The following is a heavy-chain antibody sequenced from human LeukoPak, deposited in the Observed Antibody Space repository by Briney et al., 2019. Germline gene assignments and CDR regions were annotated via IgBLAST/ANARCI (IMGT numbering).Heavy chain of an antibody. Sequence: ASVKVSCKASGYTFTSYYMHWVRQAPGQGLEWMGIINPSGGSTSYAQKFQGRVTMTRDTSTSTVYMELSSLRSEDTAVYYCARSRKITMIVVVPGLLTWWGQGTLVTVSS. D-gene: IGHD3-22*01. CDR2: INPSGGST. J-gene: IGHJ4*02. V-gene: IGHV1-46*01. CDR3: ARSRKITMIVVVPGLLTW. CDR1: GYTFTSYY.